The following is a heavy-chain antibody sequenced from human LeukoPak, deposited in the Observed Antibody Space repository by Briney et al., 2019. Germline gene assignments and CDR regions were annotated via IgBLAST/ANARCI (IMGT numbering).Heavy chain of an antibody. J-gene: IGHJ4*02. V-gene: IGHV3-66*01. CDR2: IYSGGSS. CDR3: ATRPDGNDVPYFDY. Sequence: SLSLSCAVSGVTVGFKCMSAVRQAPGKGLEWVSIIYSGGSSYYADSVKGRFTVSRDTSKNTLYLQMNSLRAEDTAVYYCATRPDGNDVPYFDYWGQGTLVTVSS. D-gene: IGHD5-12*01. CDR1: GVTVGFKC.